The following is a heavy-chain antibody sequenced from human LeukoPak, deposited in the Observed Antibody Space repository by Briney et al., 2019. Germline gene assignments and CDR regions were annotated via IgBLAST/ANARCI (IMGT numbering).Heavy chain of an antibody. CDR3: ARWVWYFDI. J-gene: IGHJ2*01. V-gene: IGHV4-34*01. Sequence: SETLSLTCAVYGGSFSGYYWSWIRQPPGKWLEWIGEINHSGSTNYNPSLKSRVTISVDTSKNQFSLKLSSVTAADTAVYYCARWVWYFDIWRRGTLVTVSS. CDR2: INHSGST. CDR1: GGSFSGYY.